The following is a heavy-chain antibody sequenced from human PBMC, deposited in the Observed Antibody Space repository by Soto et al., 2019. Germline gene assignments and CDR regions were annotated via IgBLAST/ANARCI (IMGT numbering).Heavy chain of an antibody. J-gene: IGHJ4*02. CDR1: GYTFTSYD. V-gene: IGHV1-2*02. CDR2: MNPNSGVT. D-gene: IGHD6-19*01. CDR3: ARGGAVAGSE. Sequence: QVQLVQSGAEVKKPGASVKVSCKASGYTFTSYDINWVRQATGQGLEWMGWMNPNSGVTNYAHKFQGRVTMTRDTSISTAYMELGRLRSDDTAVYYCARGGAVAGSEWGQGTLVTVSS.